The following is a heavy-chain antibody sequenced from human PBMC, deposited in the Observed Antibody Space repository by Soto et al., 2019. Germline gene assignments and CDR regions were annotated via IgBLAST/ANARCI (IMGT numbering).Heavy chain of an antibody. V-gene: IGHV4-59*01. CDR3: AREASGWEYFQH. D-gene: IGHD6-19*01. CDR1: GGSISSYY. Sequence: QVQLQESGPGLVKPSETLSLTCTVSGGSISSYYWSWIRQSPGKVLEWIGYIYYSGSTNYNPSLKSRVTISVDTSKNQFSLKLSSVTAADTAVYYCAREASGWEYFQHWGQGTLVTVSS. CDR2: IYYSGST. J-gene: IGHJ1*01.